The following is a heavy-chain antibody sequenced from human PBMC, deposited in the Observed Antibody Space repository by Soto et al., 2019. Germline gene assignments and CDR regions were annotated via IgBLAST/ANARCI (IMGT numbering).Heavy chain of an antibody. V-gene: IGHV3-15*01. D-gene: IGHD2-2*02. CDR3: AADPYPAIARHPYRYYRKDV. CDR2: IKSKTDGGTT. Sequence: GESLRLACAASGFTFRNAWMSWVRQAPGKGVEWVGRIKSKTDGGTTDYAAPVKGRFTISRDDSKNTLYLQMNSLKTEDTAVYSCAADPYPAIARHPYRYYRKDVCTQGTTVTVSS. J-gene: IGHJ6*01. CDR1: GFTFRNAW.